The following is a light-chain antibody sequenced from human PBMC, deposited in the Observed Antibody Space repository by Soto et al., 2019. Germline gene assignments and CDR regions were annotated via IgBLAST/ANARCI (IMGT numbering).Light chain of an antibody. V-gene: IGLV2-8*01. CDR2: AVN. J-gene: IGLJ1*01. Sequence: QSVLTQPPSASGSPGQSVTISCTGTSSDVGAYNYVSWYQQHPGKAPKLIIYAVNKRPSGVPDRFSGSKSGNTASLTVSGLQAEDEAEYYCSSYAGNNKGVFGTGNKVTV. CDR1: SSDVGAYNY. CDR3: SSYAGNNKGV.